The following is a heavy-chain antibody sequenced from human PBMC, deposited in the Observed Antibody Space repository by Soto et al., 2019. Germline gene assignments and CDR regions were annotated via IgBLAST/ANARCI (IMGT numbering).Heavy chain of an antibody. Sequence: PSQTLSLTCAISGDSVSSNSAAWNWIRQSPSRGLEWLGRTYYRSKWYNDYAVSVKSRITINPDTSKNQFSLQLNSVTPEDTAVYYCASSQVLDGSGWSAVYYYYGMDVWGQGTTVTVSS. CDR1: GDSVSSNSAA. CDR2: TYYRSKWYN. CDR3: ASSQVLDGSGWSAVYYYYGMDV. V-gene: IGHV6-1*01. J-gene: IGHJ6*02. D-gene: IGHD6-19*01.